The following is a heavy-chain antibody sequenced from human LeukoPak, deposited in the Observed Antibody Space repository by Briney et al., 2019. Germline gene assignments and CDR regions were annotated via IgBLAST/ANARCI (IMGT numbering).Heavy chain of an antibody. CDR3: ARDFYYYIDV. Sequence: PGGSLRLSCTASGFTFSGYWMTWVRQAPGKGPEWVANIKQDGSEKHYVDSVRGRFTISRENAKNSLYLQMNSLRAEDTAVYYCARDFYYYIDVWGKGTTVTVSS. V-gene: IGHV3-7*01. CDR2: IKQDGSEK. J-gene: IGHJ6*03. CDR1: GFTFSGYW.